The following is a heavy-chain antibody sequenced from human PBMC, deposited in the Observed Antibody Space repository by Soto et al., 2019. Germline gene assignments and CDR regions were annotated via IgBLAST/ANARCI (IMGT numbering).Heavy chain of an antibody. Sequence: ASVKVSCKASGYTFTGYYMHWVRQAPGQGLEWMGWINPNSGGTNYAQKFQGWVTMTRDTSISTAYMELSRLRSDDTAVYYCARVAQGFAVTGWFDPWGQGTLVTVPQ. D-gene: IGHD4-17*01. CDR3: ARVAQGFAVTGWFDP. V-gene: IGHV1-2*04. J-gene: IGHJ5*02. CDR2: INPNSGGT. CDR1: GYTFTGYY.